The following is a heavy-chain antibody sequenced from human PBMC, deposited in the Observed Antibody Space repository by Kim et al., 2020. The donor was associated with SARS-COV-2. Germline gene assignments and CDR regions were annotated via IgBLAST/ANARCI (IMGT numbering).Heavy chain of an antibody. J-gene: IGHJ6*02. Sequence: SVKVSCKASGGTFSSYAISWVRQAPGQGLEWMGGIIPIFGTANYAQKFQGRVTITADESTSTAYMELSSLRSEDTAVYYCARDRRILVGPGWGYYYYGMDVWGQGTTVTVSS. CDR2: IIPIFGTA. CDR3: ARDRRILVGPGWGYYYYGMDV. V-gene: IGHV1-69*13. D-gene: IGHD7-27*01. CDR1: GGTFSSYA.